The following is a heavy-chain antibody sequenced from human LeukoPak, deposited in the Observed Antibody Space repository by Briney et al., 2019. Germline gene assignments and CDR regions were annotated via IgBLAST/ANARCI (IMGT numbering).Heavy chain of an antibody. CDR3: ARVFTAFDI. CDR1: GYTFTSFG. J-gene: IGHJ3*02. Sequence: ASVKVSCKPSGYTFTSFGINWVRQAPGQGLEWMGWINTYNGITNYAQKFQGRITMTTDTSTSTAYMELRSLRSDDTAVYYCARVFTAFDIWGQGTMVTVSS. CDR2: INTYNGIT. V-gene: IGHV1-18*01.